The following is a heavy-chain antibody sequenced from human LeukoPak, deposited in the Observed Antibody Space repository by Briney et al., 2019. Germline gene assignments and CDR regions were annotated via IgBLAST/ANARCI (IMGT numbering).Heavy chain of an antibody. J-gene: IGHJ3*02. CDR2: LYSRGST. Sequence: GGSLRLSCAASGFTYSSYWMHWVRQAPGKGLEWVSVLYSRGSTYYADSVKGRFTISRDTSKNTVYLQMDSLRAEDAAVYYCARTLTWYDAFDIWGQGTMVTVSS. CDR3: ARTLTWYDAFDI. CDR1: GFTYSSYW. V-gene: IGHV3-66*01. D-gene: IGHD2-15*01.